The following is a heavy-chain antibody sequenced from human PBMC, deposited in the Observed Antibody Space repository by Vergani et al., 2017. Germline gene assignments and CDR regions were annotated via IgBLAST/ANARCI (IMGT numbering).Heavy chain of an antibody. CDR1: GFTFSSYS. Sequence: EVQLVESGGGLVQPGGSLRLSCAASGFTFSSYSMNWVRQAPGKGLEWVSYISSSSSTIYYADSVKGRFTISRDNAKNSLYLQMNSLRAEDTAVYYCARDLNYATVTTADYWGQGTLVTVSS. J-gene: IGHJ4*02. CDR3: ARDLNYATVTTADY. D-gene: IGHD4-11*01. V-gene: IGHV3-48*01. CDR2: ISSSSSTI.